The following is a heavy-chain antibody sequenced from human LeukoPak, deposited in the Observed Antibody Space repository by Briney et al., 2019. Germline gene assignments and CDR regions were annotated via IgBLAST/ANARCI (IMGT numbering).Heavy chain of an antibody. J-gene: IGHJ4*02. CDR1: GFRFSGHW. Sequence: GGSLRLSCTASGFRFSGHWIHWVRQPPGMGLVWVSRINERGTDSMYAESVKGRFTISRDNAKNAVYLQMNSLRAEDTAVYYCVRDETLWTLDWWGQGTLVSVSS. V-gene: IGHV3-74*03. CDR3: VRDETLWTLDW. D-gene: IGHD1-1*01. CDR2: INERGTDS.